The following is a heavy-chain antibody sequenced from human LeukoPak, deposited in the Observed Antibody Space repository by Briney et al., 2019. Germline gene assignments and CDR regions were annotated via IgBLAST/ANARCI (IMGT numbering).Heavy chain of an antibody. J-gene: IGHJ4*02. D-gene: IGHD5-12*01. CDR3: SAYVGY. Sequence: SETLSLTCAVYGGSFSGYYWSWIRQPPGKGLEWIGEINHSGSTNYNPSLKSRVTISVDTSKNQFSLTLSSVTAADTAVYYCSAYVGYWGQGTLVTVSS. V-gene: IGHV4-34*01. CDR2: INHSGST. CDR1: GGSFSGYY.